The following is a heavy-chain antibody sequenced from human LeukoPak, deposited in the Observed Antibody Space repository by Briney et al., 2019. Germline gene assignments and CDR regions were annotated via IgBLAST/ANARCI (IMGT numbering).Heavy chain of an antibody. CDR1: GYTFTGSY. V-gene: IGHV1-2*02. Sequence: GASVKVSCKASGYTFTGSYLHWVRQAPGQGLEWMGWMNPNSGDTKYAPKFQGRVTMTRDMSISTAYMEVNRLTSDDTAVYYCARVEATVGFAFDIWGQGTMVTVSS. D-gene: IGHD2-21*02. J-gene: IGHJ3*02. CDR3: ARVEATVGFAFDI. CDR2: MNPNSGDT.